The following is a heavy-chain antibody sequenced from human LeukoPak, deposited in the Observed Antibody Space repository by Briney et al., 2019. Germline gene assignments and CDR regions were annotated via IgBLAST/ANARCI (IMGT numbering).Heavy chain of an antibody. V-gene: IGHV1-18*01. J-gene: IGHJ6*03. CDR3: ARVVLIGYYMDV. Sequence: ASVKVSCKASGYTFTSYGIGWVRQAPRQGLEWMGWISAYNGNTNYAQKLQGRVTMTTDTSTSTAYMELRSLRSDDTAVYYCARVVLIGYYMDVWGKGTTVTVSS. CDR2: ISAYNGNT. D-gene: IGHD2-8*01. CDR1: GYTFTSYG.